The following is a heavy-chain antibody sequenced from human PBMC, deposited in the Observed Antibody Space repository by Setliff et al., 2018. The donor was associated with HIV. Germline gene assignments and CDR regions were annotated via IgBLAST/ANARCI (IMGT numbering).Heavy chain of an antibody. V-gene: IGHV1-8*01. J-gene: IGHJ4*02. D-gene: IGHD4-17*01. Sequence: GASVKVSCKASGYSFTSFDVNWVRQPTGLGLEWMGWMNPNGGNTYYTPKFHGRLTMTRNTSITTAYLELSSLESDDTAVYYCAMGLSPINGDYVLGYWGQGTLVTVSS. CDR1: GYSFTSFD. CDR3: AMGLSPINGDYVLGY. CDR2: MNPNGGNT.